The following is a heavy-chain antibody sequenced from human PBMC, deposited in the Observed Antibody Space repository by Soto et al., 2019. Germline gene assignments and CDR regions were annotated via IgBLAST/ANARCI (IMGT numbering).Heavy chain of an antibody. V-gene: IGHV4-31*03. CDR3: ARALGYCSSTSCYFFDAAAGSRFDY. Sequence: KTSETLSLTCTVSGGSISSGGYYWSWIRQHPGKGLEWIGYIYYSGSTYYNPSLKSRATISVDTSKNQFSLKLSSVTAADTAVYYCARALGYCSSTSCYFFDAAAGSRFDYWGQGTLVTVSS. CDR1: GGSISSGGYY. CDR2: IYYSGST. J-gene: IGHJ4*02. D-gene: IGHD2-2*01.